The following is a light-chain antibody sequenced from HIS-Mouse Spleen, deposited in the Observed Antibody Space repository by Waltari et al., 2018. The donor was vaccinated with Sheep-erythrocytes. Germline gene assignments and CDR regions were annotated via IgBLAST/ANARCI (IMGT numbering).Light chain of an antibody. CDR2: QDS. J-gene: IGLJ2*01. Sequence: SYELTQPPSVSVSPGHTASITCAGDTLGDKYACWYQQKPGQSPVLVIYQDSKRPSGIPERFSGSKSGNTASLTISGLQAEDEADYYCCSYAGSSTLVFGGGTKLTVL. CDR3: CSYAGSSTLV. CDR1: TLGDKY. V-gene: IGLV3-1*01.